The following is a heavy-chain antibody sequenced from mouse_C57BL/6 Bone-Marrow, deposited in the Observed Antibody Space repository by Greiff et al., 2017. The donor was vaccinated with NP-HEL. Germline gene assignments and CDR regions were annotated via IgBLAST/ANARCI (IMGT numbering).Heavy chain of an antibody. V-gene: IGHV1-76*01. J-gene: IGHJ2*01. CDR3: ARESFDY. CDR1: GYTFTDYY. Sequence: QVQLQQSGAELVRPGASVKLSCKASGYTFTDYYINWVKQRPGQGLEWIARIYPGSGNTYYNEKFKGKATLTAEKSSSTAYMQLSSLTSEDSAVYFCARESFDYWGQGTTLTVSS. CDR2: IYPGSGNT.